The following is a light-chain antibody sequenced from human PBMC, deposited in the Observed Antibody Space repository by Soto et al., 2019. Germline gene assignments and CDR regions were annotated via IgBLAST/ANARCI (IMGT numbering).Light chain of an antibody. J-gene: IGKJ3*01. Sequence: EIVLTQSPATLSLSPGERATLSCRASQSVGSCLSWYQQKSGQSPRLLIYDASNRATGIPARFSGSGSGTDFTLTISSLEPEDFAVYYCQHRSNWLGTFGPGTKVDIK. V-gene: IGKV3-11*01. CDR3: QHRSNWLGT. CDR2: DAS. CDR1: QSVGSC.